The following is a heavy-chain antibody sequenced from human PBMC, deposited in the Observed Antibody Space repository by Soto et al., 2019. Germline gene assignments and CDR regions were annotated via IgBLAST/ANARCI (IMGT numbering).Heavy chain of an antibody. V-gene: IGHV1-69*13. J-gene: IGHJ6*02. Sequence: GASVKVSCKASGYTFTSYYMHWVRQAPGQGLEWMGGIIPIFGTANYAQKFQGRVTITADESTSTAYMELSSLRSEDTAVYYCASGDYYDSSGLGPYGMDVWGQGTTVTVSS. CDR1: GYTFTSYY. CDR2: IIPIFGTA. D-gene: IGHD3-22*01. CDR3: ASGDYYDSSGLGPYGMDV.